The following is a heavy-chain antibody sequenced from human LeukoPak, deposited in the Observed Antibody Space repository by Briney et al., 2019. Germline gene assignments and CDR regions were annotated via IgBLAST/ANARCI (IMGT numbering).Heavy chain of an antibody. Sequence: PGGSLRLSCAASGFTFRNYAMHWVRQTPGKGLEWVAVISYDGSNKYYADSVKGRFTISRDNSKNTLYLQMNSLRAEDTAVYYCAREPTGTYYFDYWGQGTLVTVSS. CDR1: GFTFRNYA. J-gene: IGHJ4*02. V-gene: IGHV3-30-3*01. CDR2: ISYDGSNK. CDR3: AREPTGTYYFDY. D-gene: IGHD4-17*01.